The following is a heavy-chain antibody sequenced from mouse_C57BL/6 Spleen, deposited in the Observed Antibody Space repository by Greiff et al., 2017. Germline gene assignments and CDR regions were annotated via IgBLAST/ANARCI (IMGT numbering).Heavy chain of an antibody. J-gene: IGHJ1*03. D-gene: IGHD1-1*01. Sequence: EVMLVESGGGLVQPGGSLSLSCAASGFTFTDYYMSWVCQPPGKALEWLGFLRNKANGYTTEYSASVKGRFTISRDNSQSILYLQMNALRAEYSATYYCASSYYGSTYWYFDVWGTGTTVTVSS. CDR1: GFTFTDYY. CDR2: LRNKANGYTT. CDR3: ASSYYGSTYWYFDV. V-gene: IGHV7-3*01.